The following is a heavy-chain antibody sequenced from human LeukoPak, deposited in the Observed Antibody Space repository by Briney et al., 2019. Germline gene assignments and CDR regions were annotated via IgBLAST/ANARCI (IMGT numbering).Heavy chain of an antibody. Sequence: SETLSLTCAVYGGSFSGYYWSWIRQPPGKGLEWIGEINHSGSTNYNPSLKSRVTISVDTSKNQFSLKLSSVTAAHTAVYYCARGPYYDSSGYLDYYYYMDVWGKGTTVTVSS. CDR2: INHSGST. V-gene: IGHV4-34*01. CDR3: ARGPYYDSSGYLDYYYYMDV. CDR1: GGSFSGYY. J-gene: IGHJ6*03. D-gene: IGHD3-22*01.